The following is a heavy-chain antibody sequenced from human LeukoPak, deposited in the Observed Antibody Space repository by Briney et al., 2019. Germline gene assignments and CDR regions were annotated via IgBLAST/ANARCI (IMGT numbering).Heavy chain of an antibody. D-gene: IGHD3-10*01. J-gene: IGHJ4*02. Sequence: GGSLRLSCAASGFLFNEHGLHWVRQAPGKGLEWLALVSYNGLEIYYGDSVKGRFTISGDNSRDTVYLQMNSLTPEDTAVYYCVRVRGVMTGPYDYWGQGTLVTVSS. CDR2: VSYNGLEI. CDR1: GFLFNEHG. CDR3: VRVRGVMTGPYDY. V-gene: IGHV3-30*03.